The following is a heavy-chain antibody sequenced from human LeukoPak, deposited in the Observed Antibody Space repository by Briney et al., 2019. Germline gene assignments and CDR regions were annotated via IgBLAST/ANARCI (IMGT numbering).Heavy chain of an antibody. V-gene: IGHV4-39*07. CDR2: IFYSGST. CDR3: ARGGGIQLWSRHSDY. D-gene: IGHD5-18*01. CDR1: GGSIISSAYY. Sequence: PSETLSLTCTVSGGSIISSAYYWGWIRQPPGKGLEWIGSIFYSGSTNYNPSLKSRVTISVDTSKNQFSLKLSSVTAADTAVYYCARGGGIQLWSRHSDYWGQGTLVTVSS. J-gene: IGHJ4*02.